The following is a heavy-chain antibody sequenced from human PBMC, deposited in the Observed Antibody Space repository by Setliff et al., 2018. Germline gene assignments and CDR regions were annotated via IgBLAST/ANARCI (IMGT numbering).Heavy chain of an antibody. CDR2: ISASNGNT. Sequence: ASVKVSCKASGYTFTSYGISWVRQAPGQGLEWMGWISASNGNTNSAHKFQDRVTMTTDTSTNTAYMELRSLRSDDTAVYYCARDRYYDSSGYYVSWGQGTLVTVS. D-gene: IGHD3-22*01. CDR1: GYTFTSYG. CDR3: ARDRYYDSSGYYVS. J-gene: IGHJ4*02. V-gene: IGHV1-18*01.